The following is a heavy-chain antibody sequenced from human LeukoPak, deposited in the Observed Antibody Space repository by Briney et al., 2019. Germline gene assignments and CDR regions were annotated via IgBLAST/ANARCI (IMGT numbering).Heavy chain of an antibody. CDR3: ARAYCSSTSCYKRRVIDYFDY. D-gene: IGHD2-2*02. Sequence: SETLSLTCTVSGGSISSYYRSWIRQPPGKGLEWIGYIYYSGSTNYNPSLKSRVTISVDTSKNQFSLKLSSVTAADTAVYYCARAYCSSTSCYKRRVIDYFDYWGQGTLVTVSS. J-gene: IGHJ4*02. CDR1: GGSISSYY. CDR2: IYYSGST. V-gene: IGHV4-59*12.